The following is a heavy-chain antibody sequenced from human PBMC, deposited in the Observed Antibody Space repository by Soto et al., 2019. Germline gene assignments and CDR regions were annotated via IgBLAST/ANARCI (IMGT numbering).Heavy chain of an antibody. CDR1: GASVINDY. D-gene: IGHD1-26*01. CDR3: VRQVGATGSYSYAV. J-gene: IGHJ3*01. CDR2: VYDSGST. Sequence: QVQLQESGPGVVKPSETLSLTCTVTGASVINDYWNWIRQPPGKGLEWIGVVYDSGSTSYNSSLKSRLTMAVDTSKNQSSLRLGSVAAADTAVYYCVRQVGATGSYSYAVWGQGTMVTVSS. V-gene: IGHV4-59*02.